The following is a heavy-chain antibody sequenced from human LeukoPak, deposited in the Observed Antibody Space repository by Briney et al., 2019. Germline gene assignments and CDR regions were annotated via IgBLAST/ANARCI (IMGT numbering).Heavy chain of an antibody. J-gene: IGHJ2*01. CDR2: FFHSGNT. CDR3: ARGKAAAPWYFDL. V-gene: IGHV4-38-2*02. Sequence: PSGTLSLTCTVSGYSISNGYYWAWLRQAPGKGPEGIGSFFHSGNTYYNPSLKSRVSISTDTSKNQFSLKLSSVTAADTAVYYRARGKAAAPWYFDLWGRGTLVTVSS. D-gene: IGHD6-13*01. CDR1: GYSISNGYY.